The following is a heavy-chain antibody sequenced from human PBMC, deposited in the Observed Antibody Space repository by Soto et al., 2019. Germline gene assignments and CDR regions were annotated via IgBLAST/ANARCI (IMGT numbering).Heavy chain of an antibody. J-gene: IGHJ5*02. CDR1: GGSISRGGYS. V-gene: IGHV4-30-2*01. D-gene: IGHD2-8*01. Sequence: SETLSLTCAVSGGSISRGGYSWSWIRQPPGKGLEWIGYIYHSGSTYYNPSLKSRVTISVDRSKNQFSLKLSSVTAADTAVYYCARGTKGRVNWFDPWGQGTLVTVSS. CDR2: IYHSGST. CDR3: ARGTKGRVNWFDP.